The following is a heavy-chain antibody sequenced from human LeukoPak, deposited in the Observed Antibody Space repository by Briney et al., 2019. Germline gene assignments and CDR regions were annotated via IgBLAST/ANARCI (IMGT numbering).Heavy chain of an antibody. Sequence: GRSLRLSCAASGFTFDDYAMHWVRQAPGKGLEWVSGISWNSGSIGYADSVKGRFIISRDNAKNSLYLQMNSLRAEDTALYYCAKDIYYDSSGYIFDYWGQGTLVTVSS. CDR3: AKDIYYDSSGYIFDY. V-gene: IGHV3-9*01. D-gene: IGHD3-22*01. CDR2: ISWNSGSI. J-gene: IGHJ4*02. CDR1: GFTFDDYA.